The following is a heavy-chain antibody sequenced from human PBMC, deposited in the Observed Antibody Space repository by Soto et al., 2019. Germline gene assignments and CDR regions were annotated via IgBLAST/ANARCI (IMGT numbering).Heavy chain of an antibody. D-gene: IGHD3-10*01. V-gene: IGHV3-23*01. CDR2: IRGGGDTT. J-gene: IGHJ4*02. CDR3: AKGRGGSGSLPPRVDF. CDR1: GFTFNNYA. Sequence: EVQLLESGGGLVQPGGSLRLSCAASGFTFNNYAMTWVRQAPGKRLEWVSAIRGGGDTTSYADSVKGRFTVSRDGSKNTRYLQMSSLRGEDTALYYWAKGRGGSGSLPPRVDFWGQGTLVTVSS.